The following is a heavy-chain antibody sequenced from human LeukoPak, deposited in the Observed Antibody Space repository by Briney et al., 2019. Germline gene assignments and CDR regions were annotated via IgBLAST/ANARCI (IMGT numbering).Heavy chain of an antibody. CDR2: IIPIFGTA. D-gene: IGHD5-24*01. CDR3: AREVREMATIYFDY. J-gene: IGHJ4*02. V-gene: IGHV1-69*13. Sequence: SVKVSCKASGGTFSSYAISWVRQAPGQGLEWMGGIIPIFGTANYAQKFQGRVTITADESTSTAYMELSSLRSEDAAVYYCAREVREMATIYFDYWGQGTLVTVSS. CDR1: GGTFSSYA.